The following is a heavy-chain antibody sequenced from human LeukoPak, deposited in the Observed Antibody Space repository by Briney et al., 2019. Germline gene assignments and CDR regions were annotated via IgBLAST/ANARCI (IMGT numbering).Heavy chain of an antibody. Sequence: GGSLRLSCAASGFTFSSYAMSWVRQAPGKGLEWVSAISGSGGSTYYADSVKGRFTISRDNSKNTLYLQMNSLRAEDTAVHCCAKVYSSSIRRPYFDYWGQGTLVTVSS. CDR1: GFTFSSYA. V-gene: IGHV3-23*01. CDR2: ISGSGGST. CDR3: AKVYSSSIRRPYFDY. J-gene: IGHJ4*02. D-gene: IGHD6-6*01.